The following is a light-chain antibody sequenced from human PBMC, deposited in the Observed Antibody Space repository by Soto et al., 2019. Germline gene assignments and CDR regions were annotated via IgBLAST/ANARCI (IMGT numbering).Light chain of an antibody. CDR3: AAWDDSLSGVL. CDR1: SSNIGSNY. J-gene: IGLJ2*01. Sequence: QSVLTQPPSASGAPGQRVTISCSGSSSNIGSNYVYWYQQLPGTAPKLLIYRNNQRRSGVPDRFSGSKSATSVSLAISGLRSEDEANYYCAAWDDSLSGVLFGGGTQLTVL. CDR2: RNN. V-gene: IGLV1-47*01.